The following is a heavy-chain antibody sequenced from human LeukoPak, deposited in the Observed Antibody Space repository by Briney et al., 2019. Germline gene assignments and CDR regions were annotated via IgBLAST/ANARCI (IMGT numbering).Heavy chain of an antibody. V-gene: IGHV4-30-2*01. CDR1: GGSISSGGYY. CDR2: IYHSGST. D-gene: IGHD3-3*01. J-gene: IGHJ5*02. CDR3: ARDIRFLEWSQIDP. Sequence: PSETLSLTCTVSGGSISSGGYYWSWIRQPPGKGLEWIGYIYHSGSTYYNPSLKSRVTISVDRSKNQFSLKLSSVTAADTAVYYCARDIRFLEWSQIDPWGQGTLVTVSS.